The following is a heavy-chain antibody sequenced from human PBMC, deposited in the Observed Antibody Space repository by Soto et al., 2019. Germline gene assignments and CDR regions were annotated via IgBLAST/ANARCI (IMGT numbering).Heavy chain of an antibody. Sequence: EVQLVESGGGLVKPGESLRLSCAASGFTFGHVSMTWVRQAPGKGLEWVALISFSGDYIYYADSVKGRFTISRDNAGNSLYLQMNSLRVEDTAVYYCARRRDSTSWFLFDFWGLGTLVTVSS. D-gene: IGHD3-10*01. CDR3: ARRRDSTSWFLFDF. CDR2: ISFSGDYI. V-gene: IGHV3-21*01. CDR1: GFTFGHVS. J-gene: IGHJ4*02.